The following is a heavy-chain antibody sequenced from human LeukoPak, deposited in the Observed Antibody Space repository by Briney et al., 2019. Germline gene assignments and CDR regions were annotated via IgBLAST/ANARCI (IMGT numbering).Heavy chain of an antibody. CDR2: INLNSGGT. CDR3: ASGNYDILTGYLDDAFDI. V-gene: IGHV1-2*02. D-gene: IGHD3-9*01. CDR1: GYTFTGYY. Sequence: AAVKVSCMASGYTFTGYYMHWVRQAPGQGLEWMGWINLNSGGTNYAQKFQGSVTMTRATSISKAYMELSRLRSDDTAVYYCASGNYDILTGYLDDAFDIWGQGTMVTVSS. J-gene: IGHJ3*02.